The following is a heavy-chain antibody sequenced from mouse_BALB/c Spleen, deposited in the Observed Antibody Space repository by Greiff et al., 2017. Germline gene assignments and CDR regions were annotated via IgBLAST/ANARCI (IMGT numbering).Heavy chain of an antibody. D-gene: IGHD1-2*01. Sequence: QVQLQQPGAELVKPGASVKLSCKASGYTFTSYWMHWVKQRPGQGLEWIGEIDPSDSYTNYNQKFKGKATLTVDKSSSTAYMQLSSLTSEDSAVYYCARITTATVDYWGQGTTLTVSS. CDR3: ARITTATVDY. J-gene: IGHJ2*01. CDR2: IDPSDSYT. V-gene: IGHV1-69*02. CDR1: GYTFTSYW.